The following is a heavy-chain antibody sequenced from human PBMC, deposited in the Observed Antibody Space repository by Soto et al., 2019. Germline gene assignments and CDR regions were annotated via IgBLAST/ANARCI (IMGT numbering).Heavy chain of an antibody. CDR2: IVVGSGNT. V-gene: IGHV1-58*01. D-gene: IGHD2-8*01. CDR3: AAGRGCTNGVCYTKLYYYYYYGMDV. J-gene: IGHJ6*02. Sequence: SVKVSCKASGFTFTSSAVQWVRQARGQRLEWIGWIVVGSGNTNYAQKFQERVTITRDMSTSTAYMELSSLRSEDTAVYYCAAGRGCTNGVCYTKLYYYYYYGMDVWGQGTTVTVSS. CDR1: GFTFTSSA.